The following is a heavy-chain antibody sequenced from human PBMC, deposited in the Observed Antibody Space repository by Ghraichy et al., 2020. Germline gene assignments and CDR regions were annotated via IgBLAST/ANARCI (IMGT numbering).Heavy chain of an antibody. Sequence: SQTLSITCTVSGGSLNNYHWSWFRQSPGKGVEWIGFIFHTGSTNLNPSLISRVSMSLDKSKNQFSLNLKSVTAADTAIYYCARRSIVRPPTGWFDPWGQGTLVTVSS. CDR2: IFHTGST. CDR3: ARRSIVRPPTGWFDP. CDR1: GGSLNNYH. J-gene: IGHJ5*02. D-gene: IGHD1-26*01. V-gene: IGHV4-59*12.